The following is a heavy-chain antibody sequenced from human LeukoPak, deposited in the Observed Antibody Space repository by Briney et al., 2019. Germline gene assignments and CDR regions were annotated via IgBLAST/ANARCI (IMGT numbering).Heavy chain of an antibody. Sequence: NPGSSLRLSCSASGFTFSSYSMNWVRQAPGKVLEWDSSISTSSTYIYYADSVKGRFTISRDNAKNSLYLQMNSLRAEDTAVYYCARDPPFIIGTTFFDYWGQGTLVTVSS. V-gene: IGHV3-21*01. D-gene: IGHD1-20*01. CDR2: ISTSSTYI. CDR3: ARDPPFIIGTTFFDY. CDR1: GFTFSSYS. J-gene: IGHJ4*02.